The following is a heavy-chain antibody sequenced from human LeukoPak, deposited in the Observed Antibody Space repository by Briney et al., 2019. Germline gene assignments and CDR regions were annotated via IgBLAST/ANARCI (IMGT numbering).Heavy chain of an antibody. V-gene: IGHV4-34*01. Sequence: SETLSLTCAVYGGSFSGYYWRWIRQPPGKGLEWIGEINHSGSTNYNPSLKSRVTISVDTSKNQFSLKLSSVTAADTAVYYCARYYYGSGSYYRLGFYDYWGQGTLVTVSS. CDR1: GGSFSGYY. CDR2: INHSGST. D-gene: IGHD3-10*01. CDR3: ARYYYGSGSYYRLGFYDY. J-gene: IGHJ4*02.